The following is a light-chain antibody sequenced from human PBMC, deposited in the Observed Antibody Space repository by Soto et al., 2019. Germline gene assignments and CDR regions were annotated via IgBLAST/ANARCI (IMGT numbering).Light chain of an antibody. CDR3: QQFYSSPLT. Sequence: DIVMTQSPDSLAVSLGERASINCSSSQSGLKSSTNRNYLAWYQQKAGQPPKLLIYWASIRESGVPDRFSGSGSGTDFTLSISNLQTEDVAVYYCQQFYSSPLTFGGGTKVQIK. V-gene: IGKV4-1*01. CDR2: WAS. CDR1: QSGLKSSTNRNY. J-gene: IGKJ4*01.